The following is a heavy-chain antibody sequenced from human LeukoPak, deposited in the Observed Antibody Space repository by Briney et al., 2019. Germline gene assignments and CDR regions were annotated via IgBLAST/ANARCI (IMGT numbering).Heavy chain of an antibody. CDR1: GGSISGYY. Sequence: KTSEPLSLTCTVSGGSISGYYWSWSRQSAGKGLEWIGRIYTSGSTNYNPSLKGRVTMSVDTSKNQLSLKLSSVTAVDTAIYYCARHATNIYGPFDYWGQGTLVTVSS. J-gene: IGHJ4*02. D-gene: IGHD3-10*01. V-gene: IGHV4-4*07. CDR2: IYTSGST. CDR3: ARHATNIYGPFDY.